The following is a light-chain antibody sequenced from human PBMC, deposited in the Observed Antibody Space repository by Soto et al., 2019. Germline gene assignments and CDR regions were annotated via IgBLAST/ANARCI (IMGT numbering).Light chain of an antibody. CDR3: QQYNNWPQT. Sequence: VMTQSPATLSVSPGERASLSGVASQSVSSNLAWYQQKPGQAPRLLIYGASTRATGIPARFSGSGSGTEFTLTISSLQSEDFAVYYCQQYNNWPQTFGQGTKVDVK. J-gene: IGKJ1*01. CDR2: GAS. V-gene: IGKV3-15*01. CDR1: QSVSSN.